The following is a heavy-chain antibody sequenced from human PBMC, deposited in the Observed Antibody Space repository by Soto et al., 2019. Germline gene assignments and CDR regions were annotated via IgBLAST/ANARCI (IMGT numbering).Heavy chain of an antibody. J-gene: IGHJ4*02. Sequence: SETLSLTCTVSGGSTSSDDYWSWIRQPPGKGLEWIGHIYYSGNTDYNPSLKSRLAISIDTSKNQFSLKLSSVTAADTAVYFCAREGGESSDGLYYFDSWGQGSLVTVSS. CDR2: IYYSGNT. D-gene: IGHD3-16*01. CDR1: GGSTSSDDY. CDR3: AREGGESSDGLYYFDS. V-gene: IGHV4-30-4*01.